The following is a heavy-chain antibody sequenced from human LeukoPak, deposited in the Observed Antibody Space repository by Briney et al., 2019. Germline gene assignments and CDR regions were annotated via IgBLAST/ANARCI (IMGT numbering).Heavy chain of an antibody. D-gene: IGHD2-2*01. V-gene: IGHV1-18*01. CDR2: ISAYNGNK. Sequence: GASVKVSCKASGYTFTSYGISWVRQAPGQGLEWMGWISAYNGNKNYAQKLQGRVTMTTDTSTSTANMELRSLRSDHTAVYYCAREGYCSSTSCFYCYYYGMDVWGQGTTVTVSS. CDR3: AREGYCSSTSCFYCYYYGMDV. J-gene: IGHJ6*02. CDR1: GYTFTSYG.